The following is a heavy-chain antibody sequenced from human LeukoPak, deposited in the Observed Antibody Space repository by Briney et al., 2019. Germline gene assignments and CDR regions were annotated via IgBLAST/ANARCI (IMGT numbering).Heavy chain of an antibody. V-gene: IGHV4-31*03. Sequence: SETLSLTCTVSGGSISSGGYYWSWIRQHPGKGLEWIGYIYYSGSTYYNPSLKTRVTISVDTSKNQFSLKLSSVTAADTAVYYCARGGGFWSGYYPHDYWSQGNLVTDSS. J-gene: IGHJ4*02. CDR3: ARGGGFWSGYYPHDY. CDR1: GGSISSGGYY. D-gene: IGHD3-3*01. CDR2: IYYSGST.